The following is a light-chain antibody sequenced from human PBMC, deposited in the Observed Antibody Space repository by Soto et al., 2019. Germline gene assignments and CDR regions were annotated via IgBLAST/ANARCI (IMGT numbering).Light chain of an antibody. CDR3: YAYAGRSTSV. CDR2: EDD. Sequence: SALTQPASVSGSPGQSSTISCTGTSSDDGSYNLVSWYQQYPGKAPKLMIFEDDERPSGVSNRFSGSKSGNTASLTISGLQAEDEADYYCYAYAGRSTSVFGGGTKLTVL. J-gene: IGLJ2*01. CDR1: SSDDGSYNL. V-gene: IGLV2-23*01.